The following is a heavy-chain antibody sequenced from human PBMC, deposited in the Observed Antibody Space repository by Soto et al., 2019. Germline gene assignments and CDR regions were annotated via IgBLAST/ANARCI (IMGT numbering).Heavy chain of an antibody. CDR2: INAGNGNT. V-gene: IGHV1-3*05. D-gene: IGHD3-10*01. J-gene: IGHJ4*02. Sequence: QVQLVQSGAEEKKPGASVKVSCKAYGYTFTSYAMHWVRQAPGQRLEWMGWINAGNGNTKYSQKFQGRVTITRDTSASTAYMELSSLRSEDTAVYYCARSPGGPMTPGDYWGQGTLVTVSS. CDR3: ARSPGGPMTPGDY. CDR1: GYTFTSYA.